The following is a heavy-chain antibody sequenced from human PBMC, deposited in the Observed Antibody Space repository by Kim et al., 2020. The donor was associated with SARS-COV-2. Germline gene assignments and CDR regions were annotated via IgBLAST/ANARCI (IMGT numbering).Heavy chain of an antibody. CDR3: ARVRRSYYDSSGRGPFDY. D-gene: IGHD3-22*01. J-gene: IGHJ4*02. V-gene: IGHV1-69*01. Sequence: QGRVTITADESTSTAYMELSSLRSEDTAVYYCARVRRSYYDSSGRGPFDYWGQGTLVTVSS.